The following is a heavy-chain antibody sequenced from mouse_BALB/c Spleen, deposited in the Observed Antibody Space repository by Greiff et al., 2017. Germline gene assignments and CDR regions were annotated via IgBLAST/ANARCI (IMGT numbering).Heavy chain of an antibody. CDR2: IYPYNGGT. CDR1: GYTFTDYN. D-gene: IGHD1-2*01. CDR3: ARESFTTATTWFAY. Sequence: VQLQQSGPELVKPGASVKISCKASGYTFTDYNMHWVKQSHGKSLEWIGYIYPYNGGTGYNQKFKSKATLTVDNSSSTAYMELRSLTSEDSAVYYCARESFTTATTWFAYWGQGTLVTVSA. V-gene: IGHV1S29*02. J-gene: IGHJ3*01.